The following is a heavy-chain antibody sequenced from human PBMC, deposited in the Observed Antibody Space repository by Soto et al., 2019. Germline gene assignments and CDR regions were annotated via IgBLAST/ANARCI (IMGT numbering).Heavy chain of an antibody. Sequence: ASVKVSCKASGNTVPNYAIHWVLQAPGQRLEWMGWINGGNGNTYYSEHFQGRVTFTRDISTGTAYMELSSLTSEDTAVYYCAAAALVPAAMPYYYYYGMDVWGQGTTVTVSS. V-gene: IGHV1-3*01. D-gene: IGHD2-2*01. J-gene: IGHJ6*02. CDR3: AAAALVPAAMPYYYYYGMDV. CDR2: INGGNGNT. CDR1: GNTVPNYA.